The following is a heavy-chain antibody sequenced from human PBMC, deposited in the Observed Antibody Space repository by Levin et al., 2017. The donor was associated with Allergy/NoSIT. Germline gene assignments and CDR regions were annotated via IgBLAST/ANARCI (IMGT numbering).Heavy chain of an antibody. V-gene: IGHV3-48*03. CDR2: ISSSGSTI. Sequence: PGGSLRLSCAASGFTFSSYEMNWVRQAPGKGLEWVSYISSSGSTIYYADSVKGRFTISRDNAKNSLYLQMNSLRAEDTAVYYCARDLTVTTAAGGMDVWGQGTTVTVSS. D-gene: IGHD4-17*01. CDR1: GFTFSSYE. CDR3: ARDLTVTTAAGGMDV. J-gene: IGHJ6*02.